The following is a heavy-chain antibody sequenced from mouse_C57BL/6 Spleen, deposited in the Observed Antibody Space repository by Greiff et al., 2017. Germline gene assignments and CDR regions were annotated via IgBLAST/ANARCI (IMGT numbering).Heavy chain of an antibody. CDR1: GYAFSSSW. D-gene: IGHD3-2*02. CDR2: IYPGDGDT. Sequence: QVQLKQSGPELVKPGASVKISCKASGYAFSSSWMNWVKQRPGKGLEWIGRIYPGDGDTNYNGKFKSKATLTVDKSSSTAYMQLSSLTSEDSAVXYCARRGSFDYWGQDTTHTVSS. CDR3: ARRGSFDY. V-gene: IGHV1-82*01. J-gene: IGHJ2*01.